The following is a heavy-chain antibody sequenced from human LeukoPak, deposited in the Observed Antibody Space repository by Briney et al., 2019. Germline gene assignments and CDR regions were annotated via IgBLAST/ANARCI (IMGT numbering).Heavy chain of an antibody. Sequence: PSETLSLTCTVSGGSISTGGHYWSWIRQHPVKGLEWIGYVFHSGSSFYNPSLKSRVSMSVDTSKNQFSLNLRSVTAADTAVYYCARDVYSSGWWANDYWGQGTLVTVSS. V-gene: IGHV4-31*03. J-gene: IGHJ4*02. CDR3: ARDVYSSGWWANDY. D-gene: IGHD6-19*01. CDR2: VFHSGSS. CDR1: GGSISTGGHY.